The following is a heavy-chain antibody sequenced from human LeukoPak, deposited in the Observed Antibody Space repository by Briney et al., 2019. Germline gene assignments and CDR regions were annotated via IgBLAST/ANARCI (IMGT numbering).Heavy chain of an antibody. D-gene: IGHD6-13*01. Sequence: PSETLSLTCAVYGGSFSGYYWSWIRQPPGKGLEWIGYIYYSGSTNYNPSLKSRVTISVDTSKNQFSLILSSVTTADTAVYYCAREVVAAAGTVDYWGQGTLVTVSS. J-gene: IGHJ4*02. CDR3: AREVVAAAGTVDY. CDR1: GGSFSGYY. CDR2: IYYSGST. V-gene: IGHV4-59*01.